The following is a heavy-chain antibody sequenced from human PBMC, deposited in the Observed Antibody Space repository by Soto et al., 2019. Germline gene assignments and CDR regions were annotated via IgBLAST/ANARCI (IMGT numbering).Heavy chain of an antibody. CDR3: ARRPWGYYGMDV. CDR1: GYTFTSYA. CDR2: INAGNGNT. J-gene: IGHJ6*04. V-gene: IGHV1-3*01. Sequence: QVQLVQSGAEVKKPGASVKVSCKASGYTFTSYAMHWVRQAPGQRLEWMGWINAGNGNTKYSQKFQGRVTITRDTSASTAYMELSSLISEDTAVYYCARRPWGYYGMDVWGKRTTVTVSS. D-gene: IGHD3-16*01.